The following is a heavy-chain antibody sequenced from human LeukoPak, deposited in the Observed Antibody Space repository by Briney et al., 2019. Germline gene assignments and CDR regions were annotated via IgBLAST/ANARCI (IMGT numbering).Heavy chain of an antibody. CDR3: PRGKAVDI. CDR2: IKEDGREK. J-gene: IGHJ3*02. V-gene: IGHV3-7*04. Sequence: GGSLRLSCAGSGFSLSNNWLTWVRQAPGKGLEWVANIKEDGREKYYVDSVKGRFTISRDNAKESMYLQMSNLRVEDTAVYYCPRGKAVDIWGQGTMVTVSS. CDR1: GFSLSNNW.